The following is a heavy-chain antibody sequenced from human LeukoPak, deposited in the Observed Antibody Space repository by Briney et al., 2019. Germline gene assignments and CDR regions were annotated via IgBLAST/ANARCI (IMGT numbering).Heavy chain of an antibody. CDR1: GFTFSDYY. J-gene: IGHJ4*02. Sequence: GGSLRLSCAASGFTFSDYYMSLIRQAPGKGLEWVSYISTTATTIYYADSVKGRFTISRDNAKNSLYLQMNSLRAEDTAVYYCARVLDGSNDCWGQGTLVTVSS. CDR2: ISTTATTI. V-gene: IGHV3-11*01. CDR3: ARVLDGSNDC. D-gene: IGHD2/OR15-2a*01.